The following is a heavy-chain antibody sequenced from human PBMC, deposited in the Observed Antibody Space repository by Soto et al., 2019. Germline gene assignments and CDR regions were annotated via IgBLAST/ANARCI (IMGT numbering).Heavy chain of an antibody. CDR2: ISAYNGNT. CDR1: GYTFTSYG. Sequence: QVQLVQSGAEVKKPGASVKVSCKASGYTFTSYGISWVRQAPGQGIEWMGWISAYNGNTNYAQKLQGRVTMTTDTSTSTAYMELMSLRSDDTAVYYCARDFYDYVWGSYRSGGDAFDIWGQGTIVTVSS. V-gene: IGHV1-18*01. CDR3: ARDFYDYVWGSYRSGGDAFDI. D-gene: IGHD3-16*02. J-gene: IGHJ3*02.